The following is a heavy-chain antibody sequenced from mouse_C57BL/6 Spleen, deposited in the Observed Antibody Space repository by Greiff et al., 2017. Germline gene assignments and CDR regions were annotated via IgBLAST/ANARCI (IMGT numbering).Heavy chain of an antibody. D-gene: IGHD1-1*01. J-gene: IGHJ3*01. Sequence: VQLQQSGAELVRPGASVKLSCTASGFNIKDYYMHWVKQRPEQGLEWIGRIDPEDGDTEYAPKFQGKATMTADTSSNTAYLQLSSLTSEDTAVYYCTTPPYYGSSPWFAYWGQGTLVTVSA. CDR2: IDPEDGDT. CDR1: GFNIKDYY. CDR3: TTPPYYGSSPWFAY. V-gene: IGHV14-1*01.